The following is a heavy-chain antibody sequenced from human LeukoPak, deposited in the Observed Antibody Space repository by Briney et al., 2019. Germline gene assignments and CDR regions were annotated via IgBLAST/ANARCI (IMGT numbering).Heavy chain of an antibody. V-gene: IGHV3-23*01. CDR3: AKEAGYGDYRPDL. Sequence: GGSLRLSCAASAFTFSSYWMHWVRQAPGKGLEWVSAISGSGGSTYYADSVKGRFTISRDNSKNTLYLQMNSLRAEDTAVYYCAKEAGYGDYRPDLWGRGTLVTVSS. CDR2: ISGSGGST. D-gene: IGHD4-17*01. CDR1: AFTFSSYW. J-gene: IGHJ2*01.